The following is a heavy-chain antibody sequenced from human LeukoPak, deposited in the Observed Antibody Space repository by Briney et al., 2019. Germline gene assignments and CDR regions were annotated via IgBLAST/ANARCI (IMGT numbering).Heavy chain of an antibody. D-gene: IGHD6-6*01. CDR1: GFTFSSYS. Sequence: GGSLRLSCAASGFTFSSYSMNWVRQAPGNGLEWVSSISSSSSYIYYADSVKGRFTISRDNAKNSLYLQMNSLRAEDTAVYYCARDHLREPRGLAARSRRYYYGVDVWGQGTTVTVSS. CDR2: ISSSSSYI. V-gene: IGHV3-21*01. J-gene: IGHJ6*02. CDR3: ARDHLREPRGLAARSRRYYYGVDV.